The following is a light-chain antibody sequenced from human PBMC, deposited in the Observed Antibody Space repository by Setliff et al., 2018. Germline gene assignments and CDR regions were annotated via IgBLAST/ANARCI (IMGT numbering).Light chain of an antibody. CDR3: SAYAGSNNWGV. V-gene: IGLV2-8*01. Sequence: QSALAQPPSASGSPEQSATISCTGTSSDVGGYDYVSWYQQHPGKAPKLLIYEVNERPSGVPDRFSGSKSGNTASLTVSGLQAEDEADYYCSAYAGSNNWGVFGTGTKVT. CDR1: SSDVGGYDY. J-gene: IGLJ1*01. CDR2: EVN.